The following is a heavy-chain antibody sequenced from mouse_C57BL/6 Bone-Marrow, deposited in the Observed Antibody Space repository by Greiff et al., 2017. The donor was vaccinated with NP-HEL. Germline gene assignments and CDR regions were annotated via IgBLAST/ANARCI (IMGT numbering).Heavy chain of an antibody. CDR2: IDPSDSYT. D-gene: IGHD2-4*01. Sequence: QVQLQQPGAELVKPGASVKLSCKASGYTFTSYWMQWVKQRPGQGLEWIGEIDPSDSYTNYNQKFKGKATLTVDTSSSTAYMQLRSLTSEDSAVYYCARFLDYGWFAYWGQGTLVTVYA. V-gene: IGHV1-50*01. J-gene: IGHJ3*01. CDR3: ARFLDYGWFAY. CDR1: GYTFTSYW.